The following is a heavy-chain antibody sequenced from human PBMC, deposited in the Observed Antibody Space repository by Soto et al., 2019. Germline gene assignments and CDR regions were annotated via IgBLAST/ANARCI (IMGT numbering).Heavy chain of an antibody. CDR1: GGSISSFY. J-gene: IGHJ5*02. CDR3: VRDGTKTLRDWFDP. CDR2: IYYSGNT. V-gene: IGHV4-59*12. D-gene: IGHD1-1*01. Sequence: SETLSLTCTVSGGSISSFYWSWIRQPPGKGLEWIGYIYYSGNTNYNPSLKSRVTMSVDTSKKQFSLRLRSVTAADTAVYYCVRDGTKTLRDWFDPWGQGISVTVAS.